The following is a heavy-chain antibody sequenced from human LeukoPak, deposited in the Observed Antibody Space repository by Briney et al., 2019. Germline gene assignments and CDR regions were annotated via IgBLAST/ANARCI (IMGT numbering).Heavy chain of an antibody. CDR3: ARLSPDGGGGTYFDY. D-gene: IGHD3-16*01. Sequence: PSETLSLTCTVSDGSISSYYWSWIRQPAGKGLEWIGRIYPSGSTGYNPSLRSRATMSRDTSKSQFSLKLTSVTAADTAVYYCARLSPDGGGGTYFDYWGQGTLVTVSS. J-gene: IGHJ4*02. CDR1: DGSISSYY. CDR2: IYPSGST. V-gene: IGHV4-4*07.